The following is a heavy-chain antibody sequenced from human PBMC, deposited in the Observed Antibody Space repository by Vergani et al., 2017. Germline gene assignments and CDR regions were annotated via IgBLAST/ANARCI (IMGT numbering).Heavy chain of an antibody. Sequence: QVQLQESRPGVVKPSQTLSLTCAVSGGSISSGDHCWTWIRQRPGEGLEWIGYIFYSGTTYDNPSLRSRLTISVDTSQNQFSLKLRSVTAADTAVYYCAWVGTQVPATSHFYYMDVWGKGTTVVVSS. V-gene: IGHV4-31*11. J-gene: IGHJ6*03. D-gene: IGHD6-25*01. CDR3: AWVGTQVPATSHFYYMDV. CDR2: IFYSGTT. CDR1: GGSISSGDHC.